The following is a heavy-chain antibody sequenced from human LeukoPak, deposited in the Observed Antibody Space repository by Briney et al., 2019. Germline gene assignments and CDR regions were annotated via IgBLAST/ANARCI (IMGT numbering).Heavy chain of an antibody. CDR3: ARTANYYYYYMDV. Sequence: SETLSLTCTVSGGSISSSTYYWSWIRQPPGKGLEWIGNIYYSGSTYYNPSLKSRVTISVDSSKNQFSLKLSSVTAADTAVYYCARTANYYYYYMDVWGKGTTVTVSS. CDR2: IYYSGST. CDR1: GGSISSSTYY. J-gene: IGHJ6*03. V-gene: IGHV4-39*07.